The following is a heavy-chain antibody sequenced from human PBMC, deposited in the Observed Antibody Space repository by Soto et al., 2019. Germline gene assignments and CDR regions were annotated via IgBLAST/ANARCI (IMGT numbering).Heavy chain of an antibody. CDR1: GYSFRSYG. Sequence: QVKLVESGGGVVQPGGSLRLSCAASGYSFRSYGMPWVRQAPGKGLEWVALIWYDGSNEYYADSVQGRFTISRDNSETTVYLQINSLCVEDTAIYYCARERGFVRGVLRYYLDYWGQGTLVTVSS. CDR2: IWYDGSNE. CDR3: ARERGFVRGVLRYYLDY. V-gene: IGHV3-33*01. D-gene: IGHD3-10*01. J-gene: IGHJ4*02.